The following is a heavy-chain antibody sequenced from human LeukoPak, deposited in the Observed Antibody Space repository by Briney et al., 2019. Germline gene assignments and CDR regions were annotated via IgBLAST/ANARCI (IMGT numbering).Heavy chain of an antibody. Sequence: TGGSLRLSCAASGFTFSSYWMSWVRQAPGKGLEWVANIKQDGSEKYYVDSVKGRFTISRDNAKDSLYLQMNSLRAEDTAVYYCARYYYDSSGYYVLGDYFDYWGQGTLVTVSS. J-gene: IGHJ4*02. CDR2: IKQDGSEK. D-gene: IGHD3-22*01. V-gene: IGHV3-7*05. CDR1: GFTFSSYW. CDR3: ARYYYDSSGYYVLGDYFDY.